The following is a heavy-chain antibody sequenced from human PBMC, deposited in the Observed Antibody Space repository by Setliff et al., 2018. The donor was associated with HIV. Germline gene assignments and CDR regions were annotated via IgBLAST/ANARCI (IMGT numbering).Heavy chain of an antibody. V-gene: IGHV1-69*13. CDR3: ARDPPGSGFHLDY. CDR2: IIPIFNTA. J-gene: IGHJ4*02. D-gene: IGHD5-12*01. Sequence: ASVKVSCKASGGTFSLYAINWVRQAPGQGLEWMGGIIPIFNTANYAQKFQGRVTITADGSTSTAYMELNTLRVEDTAVYYCARDPPGSGFHLDYWGQGTLVTVS. CDR1: GGTFSLYA.